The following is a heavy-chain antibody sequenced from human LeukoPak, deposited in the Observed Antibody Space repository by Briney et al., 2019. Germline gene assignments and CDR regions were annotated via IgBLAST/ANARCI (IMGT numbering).Heavy chain of an antibody. J-gene: IGHJ4*02. CDR1: GFPFSNHG. D-gene: IGHD2-2*01. Sequence: GTPRPSRAAPGFPFSNHGMSSVRQAPGQRPDSASPISRSGVTTYYADSVKGRFTISRDNSKHTLYLQMNSLRAEDTAVYYCSKWKAIVLVPAARSPIDYWGQGTLVTVSS. V-gene: IGHV3-23*01. CDR2: ISRSGVTT. CDR3: SKWKAIVLVPAARSPIDY.